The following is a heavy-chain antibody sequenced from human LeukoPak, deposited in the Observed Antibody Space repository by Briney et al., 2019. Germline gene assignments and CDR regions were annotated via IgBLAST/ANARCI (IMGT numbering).Heavy chain of an antibody. CDR3: AVRDDILTGYPKPYYYYGMDV. V-gene: IGHV3-48*03. J-gene: IGHJ6*02. D-gene: IGHD3-9*01. Sequence: GGSLRLSCAASGFTFSSYEMNWVRQAPGKGLEWFSYISSSGSTIYYADSVKGRFTISRDNAKNSLYLQMNSLRADDTAVYYCAVRDDILTGYPKPYYYYGMDVWGQGTTVTVSS. CDR1: GFTFSSYE. CDR2: ISSSGSTI.